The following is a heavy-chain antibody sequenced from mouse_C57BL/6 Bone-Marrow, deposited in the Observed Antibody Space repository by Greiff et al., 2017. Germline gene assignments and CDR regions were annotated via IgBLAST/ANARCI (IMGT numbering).Heavy chain of an antibody. J-gene: IGHJ2*01. CDR2: IDPSDSET. CDR3: ARDYYGSSYGYYFDY. V-gene: IGHV1-52*01. Sequence: QVQLQQPGAELVRPGSSVKLSCKASGYTFTSYWMHWVKQRPIQGLEWIGNIDPSDSETHYNQKFKEKATLTVDQSSSTAYMQLSSLTSEDSAVYYCARDYYGSSYGYYFDYWGQGTTLTVSS. D-gene: IGHD1-1*01. CDR1: GYTFTSYW.